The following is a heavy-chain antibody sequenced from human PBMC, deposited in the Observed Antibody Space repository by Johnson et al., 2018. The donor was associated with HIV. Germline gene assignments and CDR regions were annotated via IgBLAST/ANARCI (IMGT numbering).Heavy chain of an antibody. D-gene: IGHD3-3*01. CDR3: ARQPDNFWSSDAFDI. V-gene: IGHV3-7*02. J-gene: IGHJ3*02. CDR2: IRQEGSEK. Sequence: EQLVESGGGLVQPGGSLRLSCAASGFTFSAYWMTWVRQAPGKGLEWVASIRQEGSEKYYVDSVKGRFTISRDNSRNTLYLQMGRLRVEDMAVYYCARQPDNFWSSDAFDIWGQGTMVTVSS. CDR1: GFTFSAYW.